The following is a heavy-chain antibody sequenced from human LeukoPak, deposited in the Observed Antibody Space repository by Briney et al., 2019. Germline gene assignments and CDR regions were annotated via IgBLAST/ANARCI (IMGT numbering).Heavy chain of an antibody. V-gene: IGHV3-21*01. Sequence: GGSLRLPCAASGFTFSSYSMNWVRQAPGKGLEWVSSISSSSSYIYYADSVKGRFTISRDNAKNSLYLQVNSLRAEDTAAYYCARSIASDAFDIWGQGTMVTVSS. CDR1: GFTFSSYS. D-gene: IGHD6-6*01. CDR3: ARSIASDAFDI. J-gene: IGHJ3*02. CDR2: ISSSSSYI.